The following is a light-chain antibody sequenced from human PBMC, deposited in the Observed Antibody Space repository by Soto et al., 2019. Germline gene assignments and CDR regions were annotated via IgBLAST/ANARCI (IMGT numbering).Light chain of an antibody. Sequence: EIVLTQSPGTLSVSPGERATLSCRASQHVTYNYLAWYQQKPGQAPRLLVYGASSRATGIPDRFSGGGSGTDFTLTISRLEPEDFVVYYCQQYNTSPVTFGQGTKLEIK. V-gene: IGKV3-20*01. CDR2: GAS. J-gene: IGKJ2*01. CDR3: QQYNTSPVT. CDR1: QHVTYNY.